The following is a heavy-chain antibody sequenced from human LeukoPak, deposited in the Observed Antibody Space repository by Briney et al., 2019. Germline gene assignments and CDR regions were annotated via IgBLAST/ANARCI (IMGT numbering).Heavy chain of an antibody. D-gene: IGHD2-2*01. CDR1: GGSISSGSYY. CDR2: IYTSGST. CDR3: AREALVVVPAATYNWFDP. J-gene: IGHJ5*02. V-gene: IGHV4-61*02. Sequence: SETLSLTCTVSGGSISSGSYYWSWIRQPAGTGLEXIGRIYTSGSTNYNPSLKSRVTISVDTSKNQFSLKLSSVTAADTAVYYCAREALVVVPAATYNWFDPWGQGTLVTVSS.